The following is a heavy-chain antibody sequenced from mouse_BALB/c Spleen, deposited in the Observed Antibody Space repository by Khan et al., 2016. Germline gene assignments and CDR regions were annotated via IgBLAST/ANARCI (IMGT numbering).Heavy chain of an antibody. CDR2: IDPFNGGT. D-gene: IGHD1-1*01. CDR1: GYSFTSYY. Sequence: VRLQQSGPELMKPGASVKISCKASGYSFTSYYMHWVKQSHGKSLEWIGYIDPFNGGTSYNQKFKGKATLTVDKSSSTAYMHLSSLTSEDSAVYYCGSSTQACYAMDYWGQGTSVTVSS. V-gene: IGHV1S135*01. J-gene: IGHJ4*01. CDR3: GSSTQACYAMDY.